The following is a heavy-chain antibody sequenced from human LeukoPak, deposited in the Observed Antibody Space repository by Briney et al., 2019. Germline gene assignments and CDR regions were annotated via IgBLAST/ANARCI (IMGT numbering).Heavy chain of an antibody. J-gene: IGHJ4*02. Sequence: GGSVKVSCKASGYTFTSYGISWVRQTPGQGLEWMGWISAYNGNTNYAQKLQGRVTMTTDTSTSTAYMELRSLRSDDTAVYYCARLYYYGSGSYRDYWGQGTLVTVSS. V-gene: IGHV1-18*04. D-gene: IGHD3-10*01. CDR2: ISAYNGNT. CDR1: GYTFTSYG. CDR3: ARLYYYGSGSYRDY.